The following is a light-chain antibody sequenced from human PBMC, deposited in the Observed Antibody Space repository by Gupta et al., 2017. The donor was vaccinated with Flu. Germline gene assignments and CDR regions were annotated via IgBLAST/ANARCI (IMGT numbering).Light chain of an antibody. Sequence: TLSLSPGERATRSCRASQSVSSYLAWYKQKPGQAPRLLIYDASNRATGIPARFSGSGSGTDFTLTISSLEPEDFAVYYCQQRSNGPPMYTFGQGTKMESK. CDR3: QQRSNGPPMYT. J-gene: IGKJ2*01. CDR1: QSVSSY. V-gene: IGKV3-11*01. CDR2: DAS.